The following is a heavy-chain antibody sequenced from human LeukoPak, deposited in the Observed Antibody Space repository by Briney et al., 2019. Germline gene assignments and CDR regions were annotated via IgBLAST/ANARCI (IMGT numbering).Heavy chain of an antibody. J-gene: IGHJ5*02. CDR1: GGSFSGYY. CDR3: ARHFWSEENWFDP. V-gene: IGHV4-34*01. CDR2: INHSGST. Sequence: SETLSLTCAVYGGSFSGYYWSWIRQPPGKGLEWIGEINHSGSTNYNPSLESRVSISIDTSKKQFSLNLRSVTAADTAVYYCARHFWSEENWFDPWGQGTLVTVSS. D-gene: IGHD3-3*02.